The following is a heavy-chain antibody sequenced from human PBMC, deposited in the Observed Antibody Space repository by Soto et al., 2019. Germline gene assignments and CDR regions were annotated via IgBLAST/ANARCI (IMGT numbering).Heavy chain of an antibody. Sequence: QVQLQQWGAGLLKPSETLSHTCAVYGGSFSGYYWSWIRQPPGKGLEWIGEINHSGSTNYNPSLKSRVNISVDTSKSQCSLKLSSVTAADTAVYYCASGRQHDAFDIWGQGTMVTVSS. V-gene: IGHV4-34*01. CDR2: INHSGST. CDR1: GGSFSGYY. J-gene: IGHJ3*02. D-gene: IGHD6-13*01. CDR3: ASGRQHDAFDI.